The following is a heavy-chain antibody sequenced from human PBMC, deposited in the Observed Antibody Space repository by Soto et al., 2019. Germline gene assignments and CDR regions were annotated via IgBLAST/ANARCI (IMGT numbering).Heavy chain of an antibody. Sequence: SETLSLTCAVYGGSFSGYYWSWIRQPPGKGLEWIGEINHSGSTNYNPSLKSRVTISVDTSKNQFSLKLSSVTAADTAVYYCARGLQGGDFWSGYPFDYWGQGTLVTVPQ. CDR1: GGSFSGYY. V-gene: IGHV4-34*01. J-gene: IGHJ4*02. CDR2: INHSGST. D-gene: IGHD3-3*01. CDR3: ARGLQGGDFWSGYPFDY.